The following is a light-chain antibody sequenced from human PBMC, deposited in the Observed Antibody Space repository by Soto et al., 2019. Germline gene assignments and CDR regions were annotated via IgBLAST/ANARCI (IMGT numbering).Light chain of an antibody. Sequence: QSALTQPPSASGSPGQSVTISCTGTSSDVGAYNYVSWYQQLPGKAPKLIIYEVSKRPSGVPDRFSGSKSGKTASLTVSGLQAEDDADYYCTSYAGTYSFFYVFGTGTKVTVL. CDR2: EVS. CDR1: SSDVGAYNY. J-gene: IGLJ1*01. V-gene: IGLV2-8*01. CDR3: TSYAGTYSFFYV.